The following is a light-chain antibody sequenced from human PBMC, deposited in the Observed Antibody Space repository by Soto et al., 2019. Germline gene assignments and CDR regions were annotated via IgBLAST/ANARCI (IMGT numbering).Light chain of an antibody. CDR2: GAW. V-gene: IGKV3-15*01. CDR3: QQYNDWPT. J-gene: IGKJ2*01. Sequence: EIVMTQSPATLSVSPGERATISCRASQSVGSNLAWYQQKPGQAPRLLIFGAWNGTTDIPARFSGSGSGTEYTLTISSLESEYYAVYYCQQYNDWPTFGQGTKLEIK. CDR1: QSVGSN.